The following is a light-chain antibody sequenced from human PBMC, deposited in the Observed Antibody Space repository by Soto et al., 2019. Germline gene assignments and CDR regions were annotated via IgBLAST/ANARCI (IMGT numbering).Light chain of an antibody. Sequence: QSVLTQPPSASGTPGQRVTISCSGSNSNIGSNYVYWYQQFPGTAPKLLIYSINQRPSGVPDRFSGSRSGTSASLAISGLRSEDEADYYCSSYTTSSTLVFGGGTKLTVL. J-gene: IGLJ3*02. CDR1: NSNIGSNY. CDR2: SIN. CDR3: SSYTTSSTLV. V-gene: IGLV1-47*02.